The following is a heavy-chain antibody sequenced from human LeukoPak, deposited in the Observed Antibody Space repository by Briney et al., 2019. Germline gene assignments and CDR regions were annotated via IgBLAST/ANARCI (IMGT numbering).Heavy chain of an antibody. J-gene: IGHJ4*02. CDR3: ARLTAIVDY. CDR1: GGSINSGDYY. Sequence: SETLSLTCTVSGGSINSGDYYWSWIRQPPGKGPEWIGYIYYSGSTYYNPSLKSRVTISVDTSKNQFSLKLSSVTAADTAVYYCARLTAIVDYWGQGTLVTVSS. V-gene: IGHV4-30-4*01. CDR2: IYYSGST. D-gene: IGHD5-18*01.